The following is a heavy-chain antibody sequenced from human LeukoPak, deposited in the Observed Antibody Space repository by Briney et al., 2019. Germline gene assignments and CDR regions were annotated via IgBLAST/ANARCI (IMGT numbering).Heavy chain of an antibody. CDR2: INHSGST. Sequence: PSDTLSLTCAVYGGSFSGYYWSWLRQPPGKGLEWIGEINHSGSTNYNPSLKSRVTISVDTSKNQFSLKLSSVTAADTAVYYCAKGLQLGWFDPWGQGTLVTVSS. J-gene: IGHJ5*02. CDR1: GGSFSGYY. D-gene: IGHD5-24*01. CDR3: AKGLQLGWFDP. V-gene: IGHV4-34*01.